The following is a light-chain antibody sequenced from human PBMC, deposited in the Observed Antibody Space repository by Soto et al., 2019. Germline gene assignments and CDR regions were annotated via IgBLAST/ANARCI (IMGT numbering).Light chain of an antibody. J-gene: IGKJ5*01. V-gene: IGKV3-11*01. Sequence: EIVLTQSPGTLSLSPGERATLSCSASQNVDTNYLAWYQQKPGQAPRLLIYDASNRATGIPARFSGSGSGTDFTLTISSLEPEDFAVYYCQQRSNWPPITFGQGTRLEIK. CDR2: DAS. CDR3: QQRSNWPPIT. CDR1: QNVDTNY.